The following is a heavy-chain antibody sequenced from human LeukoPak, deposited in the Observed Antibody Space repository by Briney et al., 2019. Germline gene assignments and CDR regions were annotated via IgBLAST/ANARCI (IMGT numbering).Heavy chain of an antibody. J-gene: IGHJ3*02. V-gene: IGHV3-9*01. CDR3: ARDLAYPGAFDI. CDR1: GFTFGDYA. Sequence: GGSLRLSCAASGFTFGDYAMHWVRQAPGKGLEWVSGISWNSDSIGYADSVKGRFTISRDNAKSSLYLQMNSLRAEDTALYYCARDLAYPGAFDIWGQGTMVTVSS. CDR2: ISWNSDSI.